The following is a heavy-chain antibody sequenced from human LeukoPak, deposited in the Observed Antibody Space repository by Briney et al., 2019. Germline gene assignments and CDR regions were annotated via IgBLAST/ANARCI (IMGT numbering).Heavy chain of an antibody. D-gene: IGHD4-17*01. CDR1: GYTFTSDA. CDR3: ARDSNGDYFDY. Sequence: ASVKVSCKASGYTFTSDAMHWVRQAPGQRLEWMGWINAGNGNTKYSQKFQGRVTITRDTSASTAYMELSSLRSEDTAVYYCARDSNGDYFDYWGQGTLITVSS. J-gene: IGHJ4*02. V-gene: IGHV1-3*01. CDR2: INAGNGNT.